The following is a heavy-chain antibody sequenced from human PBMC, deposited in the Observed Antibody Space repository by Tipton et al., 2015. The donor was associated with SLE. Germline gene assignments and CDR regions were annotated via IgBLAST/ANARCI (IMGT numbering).Heavy chain of an antibody. Sequence: QLVQSGAEVKKPGASVKVSCKASGYTFTTAGISWVRQAPGQGLEWMGWISAYHGNTNYAQKLQDRIAMTTDTSTNTVYMELRGLNSDDTVVYYCVRGMVTWGGAIIGVDVWGQGTTVNVSS. D-gene: IGHD2-21*02. J-gene: IGHJ6*02. CDR2: ISAYHGNT. V-gene: IGHV1-18*01. CDR3: VRGMVTWGGAIIGVDV. CDR1: GYTFTTAG.